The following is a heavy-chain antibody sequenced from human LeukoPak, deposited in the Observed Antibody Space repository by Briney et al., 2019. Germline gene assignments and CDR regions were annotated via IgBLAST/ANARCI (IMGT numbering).Heavy chain of an antibody. CDR3: ARVGYCTNGVCYGDAFDI. Sequence: ASVKVSCTASGYTFTSYYMHWVRQAPGQGLEWMGIINPSGGSTSYAQKFQGRVTMTRDMSTSTVYMELSSLRSEDTAVYYCARVGYCTNGVCYGDAFDIWGQGTMVTVSS. V-gene: IGHV1-46*01. CDR2: INPSGGST. J-gene: IGHJ3*02. CDR1: GYTFTSYY. D-gene: IGHD2-8*01.